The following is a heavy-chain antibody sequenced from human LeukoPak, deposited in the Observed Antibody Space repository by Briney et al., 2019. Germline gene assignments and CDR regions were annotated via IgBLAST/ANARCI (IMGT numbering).Heavy chain of an antibody. CDR3: ARVEAYFDWSIGGGDYYYGMDV. Sequence: GASVKVSCKASGYTFTSYDINWVRQATGQGLEWMGWMNPNSGNTGYAQKFQGRVTMTRNTSISTAYMELSSLRSEDTAVYYCARVEAYFDWSIGGGDYYYGMDVWGQGTTVTVSS. CDR2: MNPNSGNT. J-gene: IGHJ6*02. D-gene: IGHD3-9*01. V-gene: IGHV1-8*01. CDR1: GYTFTSYD.